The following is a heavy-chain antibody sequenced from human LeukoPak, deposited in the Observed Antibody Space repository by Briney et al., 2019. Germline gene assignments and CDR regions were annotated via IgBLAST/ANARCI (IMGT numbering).Heavy chain of an antibody. J-gene: IGHJ5*02. Sequence: PGGSLRLSCAASGFTFSSYSMHWVRQAPGKRLEWVSSISDSSSYIYYADSVKGRFTISRDNAKNSLYLRMNSLRAEDTAMYYCASPALGQDTMKPWGQGTLVTVSS. CDR3: ASPALGQDTMKP. D-gene: IGHD3-22*01. CDR1: GFTFSSYS. CDR2: ISDSSSYI. V-gene: IGHV3-21*01.